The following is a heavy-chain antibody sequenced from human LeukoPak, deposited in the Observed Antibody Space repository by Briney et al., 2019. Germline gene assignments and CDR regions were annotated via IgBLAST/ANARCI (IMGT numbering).Heavy chain of an antibody. CDR1: GYTFTSYG. CDR2: ISAYNGNT. J-gene: IGHJ6*02. V-gene: IGHV1-18*01. Sequence: ASVKVSCKASGYTFTSYGISWVRRAPGQGLEWMGWISAYNGNTNYAQKLQGRVTMTTDTSTSTAYMELRSLRSDDTAVYYCARDPGAWFDRVIDVWGQGTTVTVSS. CDR3: ARDPGAWFDRVIDV. D-gene: IGHD3-10*01.